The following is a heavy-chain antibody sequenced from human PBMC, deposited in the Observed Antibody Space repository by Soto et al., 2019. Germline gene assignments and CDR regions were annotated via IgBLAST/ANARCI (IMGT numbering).Heavy chain of an antibody. CDR2: LFYGATT. V-gene: IGHV4-39*01. CDR3: VRHRGAAPVF. D-gene: IGHD1-26*01. J-gene: IGHJ4*02. Sequence: QLQLQESGPGLVRPSETLSLTCTVSGGSISGYYWTWIRQPPGKGLEWVASLFYGATTDYNPSLKSRLTISVDTSKRQFFLKLRSMTAADTSIYYWVRHRGAAPVFWGQGTLVTVSS. CDR1: GGSISGYY.